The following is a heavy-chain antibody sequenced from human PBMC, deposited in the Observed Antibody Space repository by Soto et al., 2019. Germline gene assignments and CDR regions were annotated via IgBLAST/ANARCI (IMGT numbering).Heavy chain of an antibody. Sequence: EVQLLESGGGLVQPGGYLRLSCEASGFTFSSYAMSWVRQAPGKGLEWVSAISGSGVSTYYADSVKGLFTIARDNSKNLLDREMNSLRGEDKGVYYCAKDSGGHYYDSSGSLDAFDIWGQGTMVTVSS. V-gene: IGHV3-23*01. D-gene: IGHD3-22*01. J-gene: IGHJ3*02. CDR2: ISGSGVST. CDR3: AKDSGGHYYDSSGSLDAFDI. CDR1: GFTFSSYA.